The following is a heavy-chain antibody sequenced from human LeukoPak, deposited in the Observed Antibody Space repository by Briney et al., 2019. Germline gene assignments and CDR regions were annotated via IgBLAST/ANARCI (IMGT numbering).Heavy chain of an antibody. V-gene: IGHV3-7*01. Sequence: GGSLRLSCAASGFTISNHWLTWVRQAPGRGLEWVAHINPDGSQKDCVDSVTGRFTISRDKAKNSVYLQVNSLRAEDTALYYFGKGHYGFIIGGQGTRVPVS. CDR1: GFTISNHW. CDR2: INPDGSQK. CDR3: GKGHYGFII. J-gene: IGHJ3*02.